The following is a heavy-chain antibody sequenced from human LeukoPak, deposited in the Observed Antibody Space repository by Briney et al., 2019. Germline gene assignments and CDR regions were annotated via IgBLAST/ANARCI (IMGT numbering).Heavy chain of an antibody. CDR1: GGSISSSNW. V-gene: IGHV4-4*02. CDR2: IYHSGST. J-gene: IGHJ3*02. Sequence: PSETLSLTCAVSGGSISSSNWWSWVRQPPGKGLEWIGEIYHSGSTNYNPSLKSRVTISVDKSKNQFSLKLSSVTAADTAVYYCARVEEFCSGGSCYLDAFDIWGQGTMVTVSS. CDR3: ARVEEFCSGGSCYLDAFDI. D-gene: IGHD2-15*01.